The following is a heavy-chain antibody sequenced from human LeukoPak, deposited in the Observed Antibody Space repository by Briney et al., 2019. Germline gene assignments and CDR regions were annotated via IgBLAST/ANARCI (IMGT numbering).Heavy chain of an antibody. CDR2: IRYDGSNK. CDR1: GFTFSSYG. D-gene: IGHD3-9*01. V-gene: IGHV3-30*02. Sequence: GGSLRLSCAASGFTFSSYGMHWVRQAPGKGLEWVAFIRYDGSNKYYADSVKGRFTISRDNSKNTLYLQMNSLRAEDTAVYYCAKFSPYYDILTGYRARDYWGQGTLVTVSS. J-gene: IGHJ4*02. CDR3: AKFSPYYDILTGYRARDY.